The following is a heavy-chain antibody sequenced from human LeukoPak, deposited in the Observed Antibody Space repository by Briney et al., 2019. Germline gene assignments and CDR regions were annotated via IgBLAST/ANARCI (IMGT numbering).Heavy chain of an antibody. J-gene: IGHJ4*02. CDR3: AKGYPLRAAAVKAIDY. CDR2: IRYDGSNK. CDR1: GFTFSSYA. D-gene: IGHD6-13*01. Sequence: GGSLRLSCAASGFTFSSYAMHWVRQAPGKGLEWVAFIRYDGSNKYYADSVKGRFTISRDNSKNTLYLQMNSLRAEDTAVYYCAKGYPLRAAAVKAIDYWGQGTLVTVSS. V-gene: IGHV3-30*02.